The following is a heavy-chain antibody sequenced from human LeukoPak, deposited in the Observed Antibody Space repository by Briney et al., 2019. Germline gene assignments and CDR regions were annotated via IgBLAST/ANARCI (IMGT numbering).Heavy chain of an antibody. CDR2: IYYSGST. CDR3: AGNYYDSTGPKY. CDR1: GGSISSYY. V-gene: IGHV4-59*01. J-gene: IGHJ4*02. Sequence: VKPSETLSLTCTVSGGSISSYYWSWIRQPPGKGLEWIGYIYYSGSTNYNPSLKSRVTISVDTSKNQSSLKLSSVTAADTAVYYCAGNYYDSTGPKYWGQGTLVTVSS. D-gene: IGHD3-22*01.